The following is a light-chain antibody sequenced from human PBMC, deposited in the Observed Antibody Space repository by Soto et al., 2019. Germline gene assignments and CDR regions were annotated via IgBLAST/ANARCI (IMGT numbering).Light chain of an antibody. V-gene: IGLV2-23*02. Sequence: QSVLTQPASVSGSPGQSITISCTGTSSDVGSYNLVSWYQQHPGKAPKLMIYEVSKRPSGVSNRFSGSKSGNTASLTISGLQAEDEAEYYCCSYAGSSTFFYVFGTGTKVTVL. J-gene: IGLJ1*01. CDR2: EVS. CDR1: SSDVGSYNL. CDR3: CSYAGSSTFFYV.